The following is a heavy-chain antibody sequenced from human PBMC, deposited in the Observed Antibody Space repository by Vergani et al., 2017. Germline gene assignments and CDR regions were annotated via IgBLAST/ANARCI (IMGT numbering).Heavy chain of an antibody. CDR3: SKKPGISTTRHYYAMDV. CDR2: ISPVASTV. Sequence: LEESGGGSVKPGGSLRLYCAASGFKFSDHYMSWIRQAPGKGLEWVSHISPVASTVSYTDSVTGRFTVSRDNDNNSLTLDMTTLRVEDTAVYYCSKKPGISTTRHYYAMDVGGQGTTVTVSS. D-gene: IGHD1-1*01. CDR1: GFKFSDHY. V-gene: IGHV3-11*04. J-gene: IGHJ6*02.